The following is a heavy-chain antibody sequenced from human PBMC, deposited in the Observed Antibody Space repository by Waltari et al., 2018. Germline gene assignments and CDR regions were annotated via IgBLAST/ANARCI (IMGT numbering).Heavy chain of an antibody. CDR2: IYYSGTT. J-gene: IGHJ4*02. CDR3: ARGYSGNYGRFDY. CDR1: GGSISTYY. V-gene: IGHV4-59*01. D-gene: IGHD5-12*01. Sequence: QVQLQESGPGLVKPSETLSLTCTVSGGSISTYYWSWIRQPPGKGLEWIGYIYYSGTTNNNPSLKGRVTISVDTSKNQFSLKLSSVTAADTAVYYCARGYSGNYGRFDYWGQGTLVTVSS.